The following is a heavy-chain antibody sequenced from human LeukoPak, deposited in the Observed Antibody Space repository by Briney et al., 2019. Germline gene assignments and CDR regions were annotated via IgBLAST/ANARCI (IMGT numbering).Heavy chain of an antibody. D-gene: IGHD3-10*01. CDR1: GGSIRSYY. J-gene: IGHJ4*02. V-gene: IGHV4-59*08. CDR2: IYYSGST. CDR3: ARRARGSGSYYLDY. Sequence: SETLSLTCTVSGGSIRSYYWSWIRQPPGKGLEWIAYIYYSGSTNYNPSLKSRVTISVDTSKNQFSLELSSVTAADTAVYYCARRARGSGSYYLDYWGQGTLVTVSS.